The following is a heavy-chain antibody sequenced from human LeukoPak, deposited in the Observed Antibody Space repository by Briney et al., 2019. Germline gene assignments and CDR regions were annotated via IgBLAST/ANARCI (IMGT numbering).Heavy chain of an antibody. D-gene: IGHD3-22*01. V-gene: IGHV3-48*04. J-gene: IGHJ4*02. CDR2: ISRSSRVI. CDR3: ARDYGGDYYDSSGLFDY. Sequence: GGSLRLSCAASGFAFSNYNMNWVRQAPGKGLEWLSYISRSSRVIHFADSVKGRFTISRDNAKNSLYLQMNSLRTEDTAVYYCARDYGGDYYDSSGLFDYWGQGTLVTVSS. CDR1: GFAFSNYN.